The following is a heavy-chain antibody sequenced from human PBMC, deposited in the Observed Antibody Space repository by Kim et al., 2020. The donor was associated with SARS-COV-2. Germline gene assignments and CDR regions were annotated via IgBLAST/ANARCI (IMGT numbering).Heavy chain of an antibody. D-gene: IGHD3-3*01. J-gene: IGHJ6*01. V-gene: IGHV3-33*06. CDR1: GFTFSNYA. Sequence: GGSLRLSCAASGFTFSNYAMHWVRQAPGKVLEWVALIWYDGRIKYYADSVRGLFTISRDTSKNTLDLQMNSVRVEDTAFFYCAKEAEWLAMISYGMDVWG. CDR3: AKEAEWLAMISYGMDV. CDR2: IWYDGRIK.